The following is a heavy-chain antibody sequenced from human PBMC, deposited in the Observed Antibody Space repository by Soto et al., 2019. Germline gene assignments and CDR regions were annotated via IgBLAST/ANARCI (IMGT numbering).Heavy chain of an antibody. J-gene: IGHJ4*02. CDR3: ARVPLRYSSSHNFDS. CDR2: IYNNETF. D-gene: IGHD6-19*01. Sequence: SETLSLTCSVSGASVSSGSFYWSWIRQPPGKGLEWIGFIYNNETFNYNPSLKSRVTLSVDTSKHQFSLKLSSVTAADAAVYYCARVPLRYSSSHNFDSWGQGALVTVSS. CDR1: GASVSSGSFY. V-gene: IGHV4-61*01.